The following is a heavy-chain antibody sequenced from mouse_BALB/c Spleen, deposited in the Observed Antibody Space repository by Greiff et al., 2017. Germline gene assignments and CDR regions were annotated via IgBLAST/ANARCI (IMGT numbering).Heavy chain of an antibody. Sequence: EVQGVESGGGLVKPGGSLKLSCAASGYTFSSYAMYWVRQSPKKRLEWVAEISSGGSYTYYPDNVTGRITISRDNAKNTLYLEMSSLRSEDTAMYYCARAYDYYFDYWGQGTTLTVSS. J-gene: IGHJ2*01. CDR3: ARAYDYYFDY. CDR2: ISSGGSYT. V-gene: IGHV5-9-4*01. D-gene: IGHD2-4*01. CDR1: GYTFSSYA.